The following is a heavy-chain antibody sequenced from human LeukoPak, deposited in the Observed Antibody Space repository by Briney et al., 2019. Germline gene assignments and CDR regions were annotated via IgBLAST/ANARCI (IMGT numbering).Heavy chain of an antibody. CDR2: ISVYNGNT. CDR1: GYAFTSHG. Sequence: ASVKVSCKASGYAFTSHGISWVRQAPGQGLEWMGWISVYNGNTNYAQKLQGRVTMTTDTSTSTAYMELRSLRSDDTAVYYCARDPPYYYDSSGYYGGLDYWGQGTLVTVSS. D-gene: IGHD3-22*01. J-gene: IGHJ4*02. CDR3: ARDPPYYYDSSGYYGGLDY. V-gene: IGHV1-18*01.